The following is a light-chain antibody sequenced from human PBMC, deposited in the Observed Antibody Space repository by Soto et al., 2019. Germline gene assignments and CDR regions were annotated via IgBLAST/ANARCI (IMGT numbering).Light chain of an antibody. Sequence: EIVLTQSSGTLSLSPGERATLSCRASQSVSSSYLAWYQQKPGQAPRLLIYGASSRATGIPDRFSGGGSGTDFTLTISRLEPEDFAVYYCQQYGSSPNTFGQGTKLEIK. J-gene: IGKJ2*01. CDR3: QQYGSSPNT. CDR2: GAS. V-gene: IGKV3-20*01. CDR1: QSVSSSY.